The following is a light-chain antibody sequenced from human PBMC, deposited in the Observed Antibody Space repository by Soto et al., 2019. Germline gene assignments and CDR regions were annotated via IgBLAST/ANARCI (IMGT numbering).Light chain of an antibody. CDR1: SSDVGGYKY. J-gene: IGLJ1*01. CDR2: DVN. CDR3: SSYSSSGTLYV. Sequence: QSVLTQPASVSGSPGQSITISCTGTSSDVGGYKYVSWYQHHPGKAPKLMIYDVNNRPSGISNRFFGSKSGNTASLTISGLQTEDEADYYCSSYSSSGTLYVFGTGTKLTVL. V-gene: IGLV2-14*01.